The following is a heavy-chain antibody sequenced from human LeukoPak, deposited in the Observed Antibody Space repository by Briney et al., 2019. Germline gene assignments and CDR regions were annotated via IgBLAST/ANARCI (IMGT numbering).Heavy chain of an antibody. V-gene: IGHV4-39*01. CDR1: GGSISSSSYY. CDR3: ARHWSGYRRNFDY. Sequence: PSETLSLTCTVSGGSISSSSYYWGWIRQPPGKGLEWIGSIYYSGSTYYNPSLKSRVTISVDTSKNQFSLKLSSVTAADTAVYYCARHWSGYRRNFDYWGQGTLVTVSS. J-gene: IGHJ4*02. D-gene: IGHD3-3*01. CDR2: IYYSGST.